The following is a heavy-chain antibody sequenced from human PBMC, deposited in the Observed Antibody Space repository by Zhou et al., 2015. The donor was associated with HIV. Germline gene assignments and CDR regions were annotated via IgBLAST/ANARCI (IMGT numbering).Heavy chain of an antibody. V-gene: IGHV1-69*01. CDR3: ARRGNYFDSGNYRYWFDP. D-gene: IGHD3-10*01. CDR1: GGSFSDHR. Sequence: QVQLVQSGAEVKKPGSSVRVSCKSSGGSFSDHRISWVRQAPGHGIEWMGGIMPIFGTANYAQKFQGRVTITADESTSTAYMELSSLRSDDTAVYYCARRGNYFDSGNYRYWFDPWGQGTLVTVSS. CDR2: IMPIFGTA. J-gene: IGHJ5*02.